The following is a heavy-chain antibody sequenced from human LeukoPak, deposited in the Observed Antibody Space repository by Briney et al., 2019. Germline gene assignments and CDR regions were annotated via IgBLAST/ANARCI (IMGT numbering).Heavy chain of an antibody. CDR2: IGGRGSGT. D-gene: IGHD2-8*01. J-gene: IGHJ4*02. CDR3: AREGYCTNGVCYIVDY. V-gene: IGHV3-23*01. CDR1: GFTFSSYA. Sequence: GGSLRLSCAASGFTFSSYAMSWVRQAPGKGLEWVSAIGGRGSGTYYADSVKGRFTISRDNSKNTLYLQMNSLRAEDTAIYYCAREGYCTNGVCYIVDYWGQGTLVTVSS.